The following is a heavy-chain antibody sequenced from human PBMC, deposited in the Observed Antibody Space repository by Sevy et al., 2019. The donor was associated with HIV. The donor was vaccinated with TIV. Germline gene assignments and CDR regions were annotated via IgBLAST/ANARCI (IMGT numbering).Heavy chain of an antibody. J-gene: IGHJ4*02. D-gene: IGHD3-22*01. V-gene: IGHV3-23*01. Sequence: GGSLRLSCAASGFTFSSYAMSWVRQAPGKGLEWVSGISGSGGSTYYADSVKGRFTISRDNSKDTPYLQMNSLRAEDTAVYYRVKGGNSVYYYIYYFDFWGQGTLVTVSS. CDR2: ISGSGGST. CDR1: GFTFSSYA. CDR3: VKGGNSVYYYIYYFDF.